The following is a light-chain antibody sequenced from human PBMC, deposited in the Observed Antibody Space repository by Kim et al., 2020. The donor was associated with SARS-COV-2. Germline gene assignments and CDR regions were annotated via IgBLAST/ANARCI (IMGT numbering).Light chain of an antibody. CDR1: QIVGST. CDR2: DTA. Sequence: LSPGARATLCCRSGQIVGSTVAWYQQKPGQTPSLLIYDTANRAPDIPARFNGSESVTDFTLTISSLEPEDFAVYNCQQRTNWSYSFGQGTKLEI. V-gene: IGKV3-11*01. CDR3: QQRTNWSYS. J-gene: IGKJ2*03.